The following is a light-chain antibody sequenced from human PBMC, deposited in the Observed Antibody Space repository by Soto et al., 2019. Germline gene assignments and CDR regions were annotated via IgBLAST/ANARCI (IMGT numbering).Light chain of an antibody. CDR2: SNN. V-gene: IGLV1-44*01. J-gene: IGLJ1*01. Sequence: QSVVTQPPSASETPGQRVTISCSGSSSNIGSNTVNWYQQLPGTAPKLLIYSNNQRPSGVPDRFSGSKSGTSASLAISWFQSEDEADYYCAAWDDSLNGYVFGTGTKVTVL. CDR3: AAWDDSLNGYV. CDR1: SSNIGSNT.